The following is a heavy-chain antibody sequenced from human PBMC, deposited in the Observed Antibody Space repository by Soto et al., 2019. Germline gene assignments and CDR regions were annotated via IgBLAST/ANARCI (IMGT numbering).Heavy chain of an antibody. CDR2: ISYDGSNK. CDR1: GFTFSSYG. J-gene: IGHJ4*02. CDR3: AKEEAVAGAAKIDY. D-gene: IGHD6-19*01. Sequence: QVQLVESGGGVVQPGRSLRLSCAASGFTFSSYGMHWVRQAPGKGLEWVAVISYDGSNKYYADSVKGRFTISRDNSKNTLYLQMHSLRAEDTAVYYCAKEEAVAGAAKIDYWGQGTLVTVSS. V-gene: IGHV3-30*18.